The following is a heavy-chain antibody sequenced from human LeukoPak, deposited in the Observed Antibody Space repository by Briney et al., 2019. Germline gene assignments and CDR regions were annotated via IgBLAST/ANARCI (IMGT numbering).Heavy chain of an antibody. CDR1: GFTFSSYA. J-gene: IGHJ4*02. CDR2: ISGSGGST. CDR3: ARYPLSSSWYYFDY. V-gene: IGHV3-23*01. Sequence: PGGSLRLSCAASGFTFSSYAMSWVRQAPGKGLEWVSAISGSGGSTYYADSVKGRFTISRDDARNSRYLQMNSLRAEDTAVYYCARYPLSSSWYYFDYWGQGTLVTVSS. D-gene: IGHD6-13*01.